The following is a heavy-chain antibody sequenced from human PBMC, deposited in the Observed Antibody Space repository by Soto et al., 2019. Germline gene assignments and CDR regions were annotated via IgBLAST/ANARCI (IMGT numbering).Heavy chain of an antibody. D-gene: IGHD1-26*01. CDR2: ISAYNGNT. CDR1: GYNFNSYT. J-gene: IGHJ5*02. Sequence: QVQLVQSGAEVKKPGASVKVSCKASGYNFNSYTISWVRQAPGQGLEWMGRISAYNGNTNYAQKLQGRVTMTTDTSTSTASMELRSLRSDDTAVYPCARVVGALGPWFDPWGQGTLVTVSS. V-gene: IGHV1-18*01. CDR3: ARVVGALGPWFDP.